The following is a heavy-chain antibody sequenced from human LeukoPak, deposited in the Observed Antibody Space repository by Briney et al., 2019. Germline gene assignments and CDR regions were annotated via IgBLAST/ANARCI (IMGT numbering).Heavy chain of an antibody. CDR1: GFTFSGYW. V-gene: IGHV3-7*01. CDR3: ARDFTY. D-gene: IGHD3-10*01. Sequence: GGSLRLSCAASGFTFSGYWINWVRRSPGKGLEWVANINQDGGQKDYVDSVRGRFTISRDNAKSSVYLQMNSLRAEDTAIYYCARDFTYWGQGALVTVSS. J-gene: IGHJ4*02. CDR2: INQDGGQK.